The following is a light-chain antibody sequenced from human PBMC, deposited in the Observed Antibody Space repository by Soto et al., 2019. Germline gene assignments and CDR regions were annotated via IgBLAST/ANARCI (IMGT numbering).Light chain of an antibody. V-gene: IGKV1-12*01. CDR1: QDISNW. J-gene: IGKJ5*01. Sequence: DIQMTQFPSSVSASVGDRVTISCRASQDISNWLAWYQQKPGEAPKFLIYAASNLQSGVPSKFSVSGSGTDFTLTISSLQPEDVAVYYCQQARRFPITFGQGTRLEI. CDR2: AAS. CDR3: QQARRFPIT.